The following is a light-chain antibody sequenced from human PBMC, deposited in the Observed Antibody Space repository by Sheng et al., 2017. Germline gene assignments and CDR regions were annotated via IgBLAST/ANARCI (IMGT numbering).Light chain of an antibody. J-gene: IGLJ2*01. CDR2: DVS. V-gene: IGLV2-14*03. CDR3: SSYTSGSTLVV. Sequence: QSALTQPASVSGSPGQAITISCTGTSSDIGAYNYVSWYQQHPGKAPRFVIYDVSNRPSGVSDRFSGSKSGNTASLTISGLQAEDEADYYCSSYTSGSTLVVFGRREQADRP. CDR1: SSDIGAYNY.